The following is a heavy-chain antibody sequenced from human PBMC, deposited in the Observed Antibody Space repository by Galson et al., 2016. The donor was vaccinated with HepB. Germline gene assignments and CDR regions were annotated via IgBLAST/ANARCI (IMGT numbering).Heavy chain of an antibody. D-gene: IGHD3-16*01. Sequence: SETLSLTCNVSGGSMSDYYWSWIRQRPGKGLEWIGYTYTSATNYNPSIKSRVSISVDMSKNQFSLKLAYVPAEDTAVYYCAREGYNDGLQSWFDPWGQGTLVTVSS. J-gene: IGHJ5*02. CDR2: TYTSAT. CDR1: GGSMSDYY. CDR3: AREGYNDGLQSWFDP. V-gene: IGHV4-59*01.